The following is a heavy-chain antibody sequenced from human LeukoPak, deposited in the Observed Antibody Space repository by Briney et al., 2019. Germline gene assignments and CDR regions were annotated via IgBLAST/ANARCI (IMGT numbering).Heavy chain of an antibody. V-gene: IGHV1-2*02. J-gene: IGHJ4*02. CDR1: GYTFTGYY. Sequence: ASVKVSCKASGYTFTGYYMHWVRQAPGQGLEWMGWMNPNSGGTNYAQKFQGRVTMTRDTSISTAYMELRSLRSDDTAVYYCARDSANGIVVVPAAVDYWGQGTLVTVSS. CDR3: ARDSANGIVVVPAAVDY. CDR2: MNPNSGGT. D-gene: IGHD2-2*01.